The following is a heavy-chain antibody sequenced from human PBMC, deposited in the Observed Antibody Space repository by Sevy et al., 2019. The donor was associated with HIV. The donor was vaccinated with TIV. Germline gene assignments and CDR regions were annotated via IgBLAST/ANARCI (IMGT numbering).Heavy chain of an antibody. CDR2: ISGSGGST. Sequence: GGSLRLSCAASGFTFSSYAMSWVRQAPGKGLEWVSAISGSGGSTYYADSVKGRFTISRDNSKNTLYLQMNSLRAEDTAVYYCAKGISIAVAGMSGYYHYGMDVWGQGTTVTVSS. CDR1: GFTFSSYA. CDR3: AKGISIAVAGMSGYYHYGMDV. V-gene: IGHV3-23*01. D-gene: IGHD6-19*01. J-gene: IGHJ6*02.